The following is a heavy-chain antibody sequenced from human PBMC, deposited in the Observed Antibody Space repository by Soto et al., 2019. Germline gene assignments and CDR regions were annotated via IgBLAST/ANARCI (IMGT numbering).Heavy chain of an antibody. CDR1: GFTFRDYY. V-gene: IGHV3-11*01. J-gene: IGHJ3*01. CDR2: ISHSGKTI. CDR3: TTRDSGAFDV. Sequence: PGGSLRLSCATSGFTFRDYYFSWIRQAPGKGLEWISYISHSGKTIYYADAVEGRCTISRDDAKNTLYLQMNSLRAEDTAMYHCTTRDSGAFDVWGHGTMGTVS.